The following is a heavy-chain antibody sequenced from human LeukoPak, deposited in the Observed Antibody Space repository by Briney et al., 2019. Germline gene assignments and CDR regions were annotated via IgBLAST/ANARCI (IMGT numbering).Heavy chain of an antibody. V-gene: IGHV3-21*01. Sequence: GGSLRLSCAASGFTFSRYSMNWVRQAPGKGLEWVSSISSSSSYIYYADSAKGRFTISRDNAKNSLYLQMNSLRAEDTAVYYCARGWQGDYFDYWGQGTLVTVSS. J-gene: IGHJ4*02. CDR2: ISSSSSYI. D-gene: IGHD5-24*01. CDR1: GFTFSRYS. CDR3: ARGWQGDYFDY.